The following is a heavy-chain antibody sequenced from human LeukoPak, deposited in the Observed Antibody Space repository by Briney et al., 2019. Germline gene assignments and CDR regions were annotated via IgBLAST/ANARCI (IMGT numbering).Heavy chain of an antibody. J-gene: IGHJ5*02. V-gene: IGHV3-23*01. CDR2: ISSTGGTA. CDR3: AKDKFSVAVVADRLKWFDP. Sequence: GGTLRLSCAASGFTFSSFGMSWVRQAPGKGLEWVSAISSTGGTAYYADSVKGRFTISRDNSKNTLYLQMNSLRADDTAVYYCAKDKFSVAVVADRLKWFDPWGQGTLVTVSS. D-gene: IGHD2-15*01. CDR1: GFTFSSFG.